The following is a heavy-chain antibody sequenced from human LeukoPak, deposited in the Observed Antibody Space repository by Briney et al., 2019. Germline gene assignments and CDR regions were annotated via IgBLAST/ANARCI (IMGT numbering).Heavy chain of an antibody. Sequence: GGSLRLSCTASGFTSGDYAMSWVRQAPGKGLEWVGFIRSKAYGGTTEYAASVKGRFTISRDDSKSIAYLQMNSLKTEDTAVYYCTRDLTDYGDYVRPSYYYYYGMDVWGQGTTVTVSS. D-gene: IGHD4-17*01. CDR1: GFTSGDYA. CDR3: TRDLTDYGDYVRPSYYYYYGMDV. CDR2: IRSKAYGGTT. J-gene: IGHJ6*02. V-gene: IGHV3-49*04.